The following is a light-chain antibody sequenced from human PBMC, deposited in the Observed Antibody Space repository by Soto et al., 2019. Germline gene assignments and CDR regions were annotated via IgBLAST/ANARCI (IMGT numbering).Light chain of an antibody. J-gene: IGKJ1*01. CDR3: QYYGTSPKP. CDR2: GAS. Sequence: EIVMTQSPATLSVSPGGRATLSCRASQSVGSNLAWYQQKPGQAPRLLILGASTRATGIPDRFSGSGSGTDFTLTISRLEPADFAVYYCQYYGTSPKPFGQGTKVDIK. CDR1: QSVGSN. V-gene: IGKV3-20*01.